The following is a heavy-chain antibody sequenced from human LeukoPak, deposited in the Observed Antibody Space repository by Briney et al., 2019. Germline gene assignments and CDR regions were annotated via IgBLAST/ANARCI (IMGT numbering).Heavy chain of an antibody. CDR3: ARVPVFQPYYYFDY. J-gene: IGHJ4*02. Sequence: GGSLRLSCAASGFTFSSYWMHWVRQAPGEGLVWVSRINSDGSSTSYADSVKGRFTISRDNAKNTLYLQMNSQRAEDTAVYYCARVPVFQPYYYFDYWGQGTLVTVSS. CDR1: GFTFSSYW. V-gene: IGHV3-74*01. D-gene: IGHD2-21*01. CDR2: INSDGSST.